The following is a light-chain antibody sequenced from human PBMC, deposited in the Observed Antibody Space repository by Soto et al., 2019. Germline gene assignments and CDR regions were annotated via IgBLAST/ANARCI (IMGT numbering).Light chain of an antibody. CDR2: EVT. J-gene: IGLJ2*01. CDR3: SSYASGYTVL. CDR1: SNDVGGYDY. Sequence: QSVLTQPASVSGSPGQSITISCTGTSNDVGGYDYVSWYQHHPGKAPKLMIYEVTNRPSGVSNRFSGSKSANTASLTISGLQAEDEADYFCSSYASGYTVLFDGGTKLTVL. V-gene: IGLV2-14*01.